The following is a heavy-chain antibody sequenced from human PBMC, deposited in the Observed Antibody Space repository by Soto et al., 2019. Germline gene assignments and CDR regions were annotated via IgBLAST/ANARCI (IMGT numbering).Heavy chain of an antibody. Sequence: SETLSLTCLVSGVSVSSYTWSWVRQPANKGLEWIGRVFSSVSAAYSPSLKSRVRISMDTPENRISLKLDSVTAADAGVYYCTRDGMTTGDTWGPGTLVTVSS. CDR3: TRDGMTTGDT. J-gene: IGHJ4*02. CDR1: GVSVSSYT. D-gene: IGHD2-21*02. V-gene: IGHV4-4*07. CDR2: VFSSVSA.